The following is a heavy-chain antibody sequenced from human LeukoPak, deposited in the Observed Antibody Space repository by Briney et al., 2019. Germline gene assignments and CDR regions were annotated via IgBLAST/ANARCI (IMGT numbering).Heavy chain of an antibody. CDR2: IKSDGST. CDR1: GFTFSTYW. Sequence: GGSLRLSCAASGFTFSTYWMHWVRQAPGQGLVWFSRIKSDGSTNYADSVKGRFTISRDNAKNTVSLQMNSLRPEDTGVYYCARAPSEIGGYYPEYFRHWGQGTLVTVSS. J-gene: IGHJ1*01. V-gene: IGHV3-74*01. D-gene: IGHD3-22*01. CDR3: ARAPSEIGGYYPEYFRH.